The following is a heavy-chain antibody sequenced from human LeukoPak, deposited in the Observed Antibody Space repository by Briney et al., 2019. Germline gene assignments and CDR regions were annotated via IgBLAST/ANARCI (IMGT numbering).Heavy chain of an antibody. J-gene: IGHJ4*02. CDR1: GGSISSYY. D-gene: IGHD2-15*01. CDR3: AREAATHEYYFDY. CDR2: IYYSGSA. Sequence: PSETLSLTCTVSGGSISSYYWSWIRQPPGKGLEWIGYIYYSGSASYNPSLKSRVTISVDTSKNQFSLKLSSVTAADTAVYYCAREAATHEYYFDYWGQGTLVTVSS. V-gene: IGHV4-59*12.